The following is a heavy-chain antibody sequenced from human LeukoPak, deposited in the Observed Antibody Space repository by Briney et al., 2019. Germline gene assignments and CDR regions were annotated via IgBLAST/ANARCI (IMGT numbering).Heavy chain of an antibody. CDR2: INPSGGST. J-gene: IGHJ4*02. Sequence: ASVKVSCKASGYTFTSYYMHWVRQAPGQGLEWMGIINPSGGSTSYAQKFQGRVTMTRDTSTSTVYMELSSLRSEDTAVYYCARGRSGWYDGYYFDYWGQGTLVTVSS. CDR3: ARGRSGWYDGYYFDY. V-gene: IGHV1-46*01. D-gene: IGHD6-19*01. CDR1: GYTFTSYY.